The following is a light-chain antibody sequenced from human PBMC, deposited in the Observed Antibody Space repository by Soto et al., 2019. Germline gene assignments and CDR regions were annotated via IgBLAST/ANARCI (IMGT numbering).Light chain of an antibody. CDR3: SSYAGSSNV. Sequence: QSVLTQTPSASGSPGQSVAISCTGTSSDVGGYNYVSCYQQHPGKAPKLMISEVNKRPSGVPDRFSGSKSGNTASLTVSGLQAEDEADYYCSSYAGSSNVVGTGTKVTVL. V-gene: IGLV2-8*01. CDR2: EVN. J-gene: IGLJ1*01. CDR1: SSDVGGYNY.